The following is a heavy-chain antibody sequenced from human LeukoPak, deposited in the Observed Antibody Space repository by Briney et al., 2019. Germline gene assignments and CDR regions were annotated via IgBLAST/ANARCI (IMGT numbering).Heavy chain of an antibody. CDR3: ARNTVVRGAHGMDV. CDR1: DGSISSDADY. V-gene: IGHV4-31*03. D-gene: IGHD3-10*01. J-gene: IGHJ6*02. CDR2: IQYSGTT. Sequence: SETLSLTCTVSDGSISSDADYWSWIRQHPGKDLEWIGYIQYSGTTYYSPSLKSRVTISLDTSNNQFSLRLSSVTAADTAVYYCARNTVVRGAHGMDVWGQGTTVTVSS.